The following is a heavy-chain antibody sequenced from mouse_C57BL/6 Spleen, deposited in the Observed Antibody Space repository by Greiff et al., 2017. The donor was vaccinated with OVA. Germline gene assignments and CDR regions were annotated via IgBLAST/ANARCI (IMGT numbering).Heavy chain of an antibody. CDR1: GYTFTSYW. D-gene: IGHD1-1*01. V-gene: IGHV1-61*01. CDR3: ARNYGSPLDY. J-gene: IGHJ2*01. Sequence: QVQLQQSGAELVRPGSSVKLSCKASGYTFTSYWMDWVKQRPGQGLEWIGNIYPSDSETHYNQKFKDKATLTVDKSSSTAYMQLSSLTSEDSAVYYCARNYGSPLDYWGQGTTLTVSS. CDR2: IYPSDSET.